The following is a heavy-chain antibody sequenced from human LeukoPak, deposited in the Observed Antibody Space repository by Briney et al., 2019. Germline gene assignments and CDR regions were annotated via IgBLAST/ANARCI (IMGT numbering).Heavy chain of an antibody. CDR3: AKESYYYDSSGYSRVLDP. J-gene: IGHJ5*02. Sequence: GRSLRLSCAASGFTFSSYGMHWVRQAPGKGLEWVAVISYDGSNKYYADSVKGRFTISRDNSKNTLYLQMNSLRAEDTAVYYCAKESYYYDSSGYSRVLDPWGQGTLVTVSS. V-gene: IGHV3-30*18. D-gene: IGHD3-22*01. CDR2: ISYDGSNK. CDR1: GFTFSSYG.